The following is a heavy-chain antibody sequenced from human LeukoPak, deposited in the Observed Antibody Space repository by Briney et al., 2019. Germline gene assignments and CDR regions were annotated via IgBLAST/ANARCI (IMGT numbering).Heavy chain of an antibody. CDR3: ARDPLSTNDFDI. J-gene: IGHJ3*02. Sequence: SETLSLTCTVSGGSITNSYWNWIRQSPGKGLEWIGYINYSGSTNYNPSLKSRVTISVDTSKNQFSLKLSSVTAADTAVYFCARDPLSTNDFDIWGQGTMVTASS. V-gene: IGHV4-59*01. CDR1: GGSITNSY. D-gene: IGHD1-1*01. CDR2: INYSGST.